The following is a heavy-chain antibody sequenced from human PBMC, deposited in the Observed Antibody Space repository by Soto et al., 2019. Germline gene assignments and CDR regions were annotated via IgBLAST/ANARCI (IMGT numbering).Heavy chain of an antibody. CDR2: INSDGSST. CDR1: GFTFSSYW. CDR3: AKADYRARGAFDI. J-gene: IGHJ3*02. Sequence: EVQLVESGGSLVQPGGSLRLSCAASGFTFSSYWMHWVRQAPGKGLLWVSRINSDGSSTTYADSVKGRFTISRDNAKNTMHLQMNSLRVEDTAVYHCAKADYRARGAFDIWGQGTMVSVSS. D-gene: IGHD4-4*01. V-gene: IGHV3-74*01.